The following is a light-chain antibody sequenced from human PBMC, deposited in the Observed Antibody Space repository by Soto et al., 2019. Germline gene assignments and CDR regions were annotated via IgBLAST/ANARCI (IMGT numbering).Light chain of an antibody. CDR1: QSVSSN. J-gene: IGKJ1*01. Sequence: EIVMTQSPATLSVSPVERATLSCRASQSVSSNLAWYQQKPGQAPRLLIYGASNRATGIPDRFSGSGSGTEFTLTISGLEPEDSAVYYCQQYGNSRGTFGQGTKV. CDR2: GAS. CDR3: QQYGNSRGT. V-gene: IGKV3D-15*01.